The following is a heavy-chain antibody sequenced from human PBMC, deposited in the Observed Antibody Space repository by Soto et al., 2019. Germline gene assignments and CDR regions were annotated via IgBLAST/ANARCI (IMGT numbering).Heavy chain of an antibody. CDR2: IYYSGST. D-gene: IGHD2-2*01. Sequence: SETLSLTCTVSGGSISSYYWSWIRQPPGKGLEWIGYIYYSGSTNYNPSLKSRVTISVDTSKNQFSLKLSSVTAADTAVYYCARRVGYCSSTSCYRSYYYYYYYMDVWGKGTTVTVAS. CDR1: GGSISSYY. J-gene: IGHJ6*03. CDR3: ARRVGYCSSTSCYRSYYYYYYYMDV. V-gene: IGHV4-59*01.